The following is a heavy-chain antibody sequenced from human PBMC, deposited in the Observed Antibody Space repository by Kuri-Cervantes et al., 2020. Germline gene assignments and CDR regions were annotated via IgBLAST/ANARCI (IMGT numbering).Heavy chain of an antibody. CDR3: ARVGFGTYGSGSEN. V-gene: IGHV4-31*03. J-gene: IGHJ4*02. D-gene: IGHD3-10*01. Sequence: SETLSLTCTVSGGSISSGGYYWSWIRQHPGKGLEWIGYIYYSGSTYYNPSLKSRVTISVDTSKNQFSLKLSSVTAADTAVYYCARVGFGTYGSGSENWGQGTLVTVSS. CDR2: IYYSGST. CDR1: GGSISSGGYY.